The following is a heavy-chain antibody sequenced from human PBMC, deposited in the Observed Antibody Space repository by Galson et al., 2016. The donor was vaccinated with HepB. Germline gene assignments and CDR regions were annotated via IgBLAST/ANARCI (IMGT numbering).Heavy chain of an antibody. V-gene: IGHV3-9*01. CDR3: ARRSSKIGARHRFFDL. CDR1: GFTFDDYA. Sequence: SLRLSCATSGFTFDDYAMHWVRQSPGKGLEWVSGISWDSRSIDYVDSVKGRFTISRDNAKNSLYLQMDSLRPVDTAFYFCARRSSKIGARHRFFDLWGRGTLVTVSS. D-gene: IGHD1-26*01. CDR2: ISWDSRSI. J-gene: IGHJ2*01.